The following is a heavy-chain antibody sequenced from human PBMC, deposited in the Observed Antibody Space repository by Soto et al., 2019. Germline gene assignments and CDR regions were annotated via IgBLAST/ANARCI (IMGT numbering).Heavy chain of an antibody. CDR1: GFTFSDYY. J-gene: IGHJ6*02. D-gene: IGHD6-13*01. Sequence: GGSLRLSCAASGFTFSDYYMSWIRQAPGKGLEWVSYISSSGSTIYYADSVKGRFTISKENAKNSLYLQMNSLRAEDTAVYYCGRVGGSSWYFHYYGMDVWGQGTTVTVSS. V-gene: IGHV3-11*04. CDR2: ISSSGSTI. CDR3: GRVGGSSWYFHYYGMDV.